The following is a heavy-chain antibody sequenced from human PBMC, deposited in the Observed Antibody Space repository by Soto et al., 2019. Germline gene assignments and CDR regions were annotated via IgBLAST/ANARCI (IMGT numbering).Heavy chain of an antibody. Sequence: GGSLRLSCAASGFTFSSYAMSWVRQAPGKGLEWVSAISGSGGSTYYADSVKGRFTISRDNSKNTLYLQMNSLRAEDTAVYYCARSWSGSTSGRVDVWGQGTTVTVS. J-gene: IGHJ6*02. CDR2: ISGSGGST. V-gene: IGHV3-23*01. CDR3: ARSWSGSTSGRVDV. D-gene: IGHD3-3*01. CDR1: GFTFSSYA.